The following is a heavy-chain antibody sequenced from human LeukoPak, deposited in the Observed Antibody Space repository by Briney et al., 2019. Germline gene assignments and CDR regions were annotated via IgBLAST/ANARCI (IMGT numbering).Heavy chain of an antibody. CDR1: GFTFSSYS. CDR3: ARYSGYSGSPDYYYYMDV. CDR2: ISSSSSTI. Sequence: GGSLRLSCAASGFTFSSYSMNWVRQAPGKGLEWASYISSSSSTIYYADSVKGRFTISRDNAKNSLYLQMNSLRAEDTAVYYCARYSGYSGSPDYYYYMDVWGKGTTVTVSS. D-gene: IGHD1-26*01. J-gene: IGHJ6*03. V-gene: IGHV3-48*01.